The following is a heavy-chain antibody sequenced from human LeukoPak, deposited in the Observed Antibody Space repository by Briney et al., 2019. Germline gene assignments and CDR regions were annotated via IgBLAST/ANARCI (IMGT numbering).Heavy chain of an antibody. V-gene: IGHV4-34*01. Sequence: SETLSLTCAVYGGSFSGYYWSWIRQPPGKGLEWIGEINHSGSTNYNPSLKSRVTTSVDTSKNQFSLKLSSVTAADTAVYYCARALCPYCSVDYWGQGTLVTVSS. CDR2: INHSGST. CDR3: ARALCPYCSVDY. D-gene: IGHD2-15*01. J-gene: IGHJ4*02. CDR1: GGSFSGYY.